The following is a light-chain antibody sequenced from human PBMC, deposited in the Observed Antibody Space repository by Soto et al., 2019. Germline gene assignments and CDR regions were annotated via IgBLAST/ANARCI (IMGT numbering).Light chain of an antibody. V-gene: IGKV4-1*01. CDR1: QRVLASYNNKNY. Sequence: IVITQSPASLAVTLGGNATIPCQSSQRVLASYNNKNYLAWYQQKPGQPPKLLIYRASTRESGVPERFSGSGSGTEFTLTISSLQPDDFATYYCQHYNSYSEAFGQGTKVDIK. CDR2: RAS. CDR3: QHYNSYSEA. J-gene: IGKJ1*01.